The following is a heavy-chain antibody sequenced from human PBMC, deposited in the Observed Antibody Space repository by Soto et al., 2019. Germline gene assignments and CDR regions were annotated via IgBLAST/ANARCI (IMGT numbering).Heavy chain of an antibody. CDR3: ARGGYCTNGVCSHFDY. Sequence: QVQLVQSGAEVKKPGSSVKVSCKASGGTFSSYAISWVRQAPGQGLEWMGGIIPIFGTANYAQKFQGRVTITADESTSTAYMELSSLRAEDTAVYYCARGGYCTNGVCSHFDYWGQGTLVTVSS. V-gene: IGHV1-69*01. CDR2: IIPIFGTA. D-gene: IGHD2-8*01. CDR1: GGTFSSYA. J-gene: IGHJ4*02.